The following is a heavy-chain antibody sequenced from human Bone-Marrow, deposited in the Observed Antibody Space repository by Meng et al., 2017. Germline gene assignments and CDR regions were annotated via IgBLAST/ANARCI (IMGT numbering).Heavy chain of an antibody. Sequence: QVQLQQWGAGLLKPSETLSHTCGVYGGSFRGYFWAWIRQPPGKGLEWIGEINHRGSTNYNPSLKSRVTISVDTSKSQVSLNLSSVTAADTAVYYCARQKFSYGLGPPAYWGQGTLVTVSS. CDR3: ARQKFSYGLGPPAY. V-gene: IGHV4-34*01. CDR1: GGSFRGYF. D-gene: IGHD5-18*01. J-gene: IGHJ4*02. CDR2: INHRGST.